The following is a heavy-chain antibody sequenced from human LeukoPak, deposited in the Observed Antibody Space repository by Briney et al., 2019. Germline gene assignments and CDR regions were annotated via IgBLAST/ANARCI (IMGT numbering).Heavy chain of an antibody. D-gene: IGHD2-15*01. Sequence: GGSLRLSCAASVFTFSSYSMHWVRQAPGKGLEWVAVISYDGSNKYYADSVKGRFTISRDNSKNTLYLQMNSLRAEDTAVYYCARDHPSGGFDYWGQGTLVTVSS. V-gene: IGHV3-30-3*01. CDR2: ISYDGSNK. J-gene: IGHJ4*02. CDR1: VFTFSSYS. CDR3: ARDHPSGGFDY.